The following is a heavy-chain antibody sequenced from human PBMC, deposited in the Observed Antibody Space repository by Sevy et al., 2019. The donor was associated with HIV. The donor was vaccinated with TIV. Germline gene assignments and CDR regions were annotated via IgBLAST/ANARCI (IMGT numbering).Heavy chain of an antibody. CDR3: ARDLNYGGNSPYFDL. D-gene: IGHD4-17*01. Sequence: ASVKVSCKASGGTFSSYAISWVRQAPGQGLEWMGGIIPIFGTANYAQKFQGRVTITADESTSTVYMELSSLRSEDTAVYYCARDLNYGGNSPYFDLWGRGTLVTVSS. J-gene: IGHJ2*01. CDR2: IIPIFGTA. CDR1: GGTFSSYA. V-gene: IGHV1-69*13.